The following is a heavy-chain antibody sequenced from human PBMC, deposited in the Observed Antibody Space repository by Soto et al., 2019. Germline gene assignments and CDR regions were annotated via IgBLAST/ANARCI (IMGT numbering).Heavy chain of an antibody. Sequence: ASVKVSCKASGYTFTSYGISWVRQAPGQGLEWMGWINPNSGGTNYAQKFQGRVTMTRDTSISTAYMELSRLRSDDTAVYYCAREAYYDFWSGYPDYYGMDVWGQGTTVTVSS. CDR2: INPNSGGT. D-gene: IGHD3-3*01. V-gene: IGHV1-2*02. CDR1: GYTFTSYG. CDR3: AREAYYDFWSGYPDYYGMDV. J-gene: IGHJ6*02.